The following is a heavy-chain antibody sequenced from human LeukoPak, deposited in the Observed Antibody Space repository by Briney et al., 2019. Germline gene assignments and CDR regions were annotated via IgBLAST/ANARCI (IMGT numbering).Heavy chain of an antibody. J-gene: IGHJ4*02. D-gene: IGHD3-3*01. V-gene: IGHV1-69*13. CDR1: GGTFSSYA. CDR3: ARGSFGTGFWSGP. CDR2: IIPIFGTA. Sequence: SVKVSCKASGGTFSSYAISWVRQAPGQGLEWMGGIIPIFGTANYAQKFQGRVTITADESTSTAYMELSSLRSEDTAVYYCARGSFGTGFWSGPWGQGTLVTVSS.